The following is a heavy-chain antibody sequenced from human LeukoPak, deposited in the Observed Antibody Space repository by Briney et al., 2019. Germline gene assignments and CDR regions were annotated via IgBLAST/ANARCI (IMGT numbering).Heavy chain of an antibody. CDR3: ATRLAVAGTGGYYYYYYGMDV. CDR1: GGTFSSYA. CDR2: IIPIFGTA. Sequence: GASVKVSCKASGGTFSSYAISWVRQAPGQGLEWMGGIIPIFGTANYAQKFQGRVTITADESTSTAYMELSSLRSEDTAVYYCATRLAVAGTGGYYYYYYGMDVWGQGTTVTASS. V-gene: IGHV1-69*13. D-gene: IGHD6-19*01. J-gene: IGHJ6*02.